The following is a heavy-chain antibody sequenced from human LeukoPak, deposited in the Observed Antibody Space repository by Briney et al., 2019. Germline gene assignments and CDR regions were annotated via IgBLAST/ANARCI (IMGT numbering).Heavy chain of an antibody. Sequence: ASVKVSCKASGYTFTSYGISWVRQAPGQGLEWMGLISAYNGNTNYAQKLQGRVTMTTDTSTSTAYMELRSLRSDDTAVYYCARDRGGQQWLVLNWFDPWGQGTLVTVSS. V-gene: IGHV1-18*01. CDR1: GYTFTSYG. CDR3: ARDRGGQQWLVLNWFDP. CDR2: ISAYNGNT. D-gene: IGHD6-19*01. J-gene: IGHJ5*02.